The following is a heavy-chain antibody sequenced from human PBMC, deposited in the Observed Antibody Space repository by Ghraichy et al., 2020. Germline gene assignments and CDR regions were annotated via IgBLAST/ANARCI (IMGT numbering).Heavy chain of an antibody. CDR2: INPNSGGT. CDR1: GYTFTGYY. V-gene: IGHV1-2*02. CDR3: ARGDSSSWNWYFDL. Sequence: ASVKVSCKASGYTFTGYYMHWVRQAPGQGLEWMGWINPNSGGTNYAQKFQDRVTMTRDTSISTAYMELSRLRSDDTAVYYCARGDSSSWNWYFDLWGRGTLVTVSS. D-gene: IGHD6-13*01. J-gene: IGHJ2*01.